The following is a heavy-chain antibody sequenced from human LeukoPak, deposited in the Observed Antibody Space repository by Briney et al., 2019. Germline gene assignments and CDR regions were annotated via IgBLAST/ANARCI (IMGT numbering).Heavy chain of an antibody. J-gene: IGHJ5*02. V-gene: IGHV4-34*01. Sequence: SETLSLTCAVYGGSFSGYYWSWIRQPPGKGLEWIGEINHSGSTNYNPSLKSRVTISVDTSKNQFSLKLSSVTAADTAVYYCARMLLLPAAGTRWFDPWGQGTLVTVSS. CDR2: INHSGST. CDR1: GGSFSGYY. D-gene: IGHD6-13*01. CDR3: ARMLLLPAAGTRWFDP.